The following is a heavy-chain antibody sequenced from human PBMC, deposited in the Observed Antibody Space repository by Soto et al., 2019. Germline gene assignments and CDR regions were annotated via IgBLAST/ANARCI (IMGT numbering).Heavy chain of an antibody. Sequence: PGGSPRIYCKGSGYRFTSYWIGWVRQMPGKGLEWMGIIYPGDSDTRYSPSFQGQVTISADKSISTAYLQWSSLKASDTAMYYCARHKRRNDSSGYYHKVYYYYGMDVWGQGTTVTVSS. CDR1: GYRFTSYW. J-gene: IGHJ6*02. V-gene: IGHV5-51*01. D-gene: IGHD3-22*01. CDR3: ARHKRRNDSSGYYHKVYYYYGMDV. CDR2: IYPGDSDT.